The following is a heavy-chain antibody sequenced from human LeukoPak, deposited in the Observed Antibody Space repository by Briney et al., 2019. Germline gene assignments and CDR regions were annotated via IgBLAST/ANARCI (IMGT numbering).Heavy chain of an antibody. D-gene: IGHD4-17*01. CDR2: INPNSGGT. CDR3: ASDTVTYYYYGMDV. J-gene: IGHJ6*02. V-gene: IGHV1-2*02. Sequence: TSVKVSCKASGYTFTGYYMHWVLQAPGQGLEWMGWINPNSGGTNYTQKFQGRVTMTRDTSISTAYMELSRLRSDDTAVYYCASDTVTYYYYGMDVWGQGTTVTVSS. CDR1: GYTFTGYY.